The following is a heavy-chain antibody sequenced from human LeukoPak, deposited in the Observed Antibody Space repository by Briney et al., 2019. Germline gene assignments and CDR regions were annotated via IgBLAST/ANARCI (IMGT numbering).Heavy chain of an antibody. Sequence: SVKVSCKASGFTFTSSAMQWVRQARGQRLEWIGWIVVGSGNTNYAQKFQERVTITRDMSTSTAYMELSSLRSEDTAVYYCAVGYSSNYYYYYGMDVWGQGTTVTVSS. D-gene: IGHD6-13*01. V-gene: IGHV1-58*02. CDR1: GFTFTSSA. J-gene: IGHJ6*02. CDR2: IVVGSGNT. CDR3: AVGYSSNYYYYYGMDV.